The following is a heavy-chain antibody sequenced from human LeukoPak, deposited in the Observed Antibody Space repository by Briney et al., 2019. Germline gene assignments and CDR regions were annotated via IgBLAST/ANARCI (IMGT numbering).Heavy chain of an antibody. CDR2: MNPNSGNT. V-gene: IGHV1-8*01. J-gene: IGHJ6*02. CDR3: ARGLKQWLGRSYYYYGMDV. D-gene: IGHD6-19*01. Sequence: ASVKVSCKASGYTFTSYDIYWVRQATGQGLEWLGWMNPNSGNTDYAQRFQGRVTMTRSTSINTAYMELSTLRSEDTAVCYCARGLKQWLGRSYYYYGMDVWGQGTTVTVSS. CDR1: GYTFTSYD.